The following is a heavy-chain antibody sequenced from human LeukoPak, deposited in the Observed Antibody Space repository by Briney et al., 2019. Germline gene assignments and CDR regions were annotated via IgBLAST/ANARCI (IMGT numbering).Heavy chain of an antibody. J-gene: IGHJ6*02. Sequence: GGSLRLSCAASGFTFSSYSMNWVRQAPGKGLEWVSHITASGTAMFYADSVKGRFTISRDNAKNSLYLQMNSLRDEDTAVYYCARVLSAAMWGGMDVWGQRTTVTVSS. D-gene: IGHD2-2*01. CDR1: GFTFSSYS. CDR2: ITASGTAM. CDR3: ARVLSAAMWGGMDV. V-gene: IGHV3-48*02.